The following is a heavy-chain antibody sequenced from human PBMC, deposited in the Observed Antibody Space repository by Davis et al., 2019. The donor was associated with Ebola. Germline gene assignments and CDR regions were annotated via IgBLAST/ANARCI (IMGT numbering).Heavy chain of an antibody. V-gene: IGHV3-30*03. CDR2: ISYDGSID. CDR1: GFTLSLFG. CDR3: ARDKASRVNYSNYGMDV. Sequence: GESLKISCAASGFTLSLFGMHWVRQAPGKGLEWVAVISYDGSIDYYADSVKGRFTISRDNSKNTLHLQMNSLRAEDTAVYYCARDKASRVNYSNYGMDVWGKGTTVTVSS. D-gene: IGHD5-24*01. J-gene: IGHJ6*04.